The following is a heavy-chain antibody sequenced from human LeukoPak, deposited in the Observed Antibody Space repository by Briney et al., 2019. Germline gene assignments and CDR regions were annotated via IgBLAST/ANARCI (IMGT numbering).Heavy chain of an antibody. D-gene: IGHD4-23*01. Sequence: GGSLRLSCAASGFTFSSYAMHWVRQAPGKGLEWVAVISYDGSNKYYADSVKGRFTISRDNSKNTLYLQMNSLRAEDTAVYYCAKVPGSSDSGGKGAEHDYWGQGTLVTVSS. V-gene: IGHV3-30*04. CDR3: AKVPGSSDSGGKGAEHDY. J-gene: IGHJ4*02. CDR2: ISYDGSNK. CDR1: GFTFSSYA.